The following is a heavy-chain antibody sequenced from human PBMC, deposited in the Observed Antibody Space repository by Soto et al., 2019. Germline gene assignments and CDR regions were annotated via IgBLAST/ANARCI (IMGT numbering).Heavy chain of an antibody. CDR3: ARAAHGNYYDSSGYYPTDY. D-gene: IGHD3-22*01. CDR2: IIPIFGTA. J-gene: IGHJ4*02. CDR1: GGTFSSYA. Sequence: ASVKVSCKASGGTFSSYAISWVRQAPGQGLEWMGGIIPIFGTANYAQKFQGRVTITADESTSTAYMELSSLRSEDTAVYYCARAAHGNYYDSSGYYPTDYWGQGTLVTVSS. V-gene: IGHV1-69*13.